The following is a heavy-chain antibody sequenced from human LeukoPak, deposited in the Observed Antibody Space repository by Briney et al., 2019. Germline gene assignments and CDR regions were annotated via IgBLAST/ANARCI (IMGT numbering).Heavy chain of an antibody. J-gene: IGHJ1*01. CDR3: AREEKEHIAAAGTLNFQH. Sequence: PGGSLRLSCAASGFTFSSYAMSWVRQAPGKGLEWVSAISGSGGSTYYADSVKGRFTISRDNSKNTLYLQMNSLRAEDTAVYYCAREEKEHIAAAGTLNFQHWGQGTLVTVSS. CDR2: ISGSGGST. V-gene: IGHV3-23*01. D-gene: IGHD6-13*01. CDR1: GFTFSSYA.